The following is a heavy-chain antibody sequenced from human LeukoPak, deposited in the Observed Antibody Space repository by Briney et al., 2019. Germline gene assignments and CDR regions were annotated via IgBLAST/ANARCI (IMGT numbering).Heavy chain of an antibody. Sequence: SETLSLTCSVSGGSINSYYWNWSRQPPGKGLEWIGYVYYTGSTNYNPSLKSRVTISVDASKNQFSLRLSSVTAADAAVYYCARDAVTGSYQPFWYFDLWGRGTLVTVSS. CDR3: ARDAVTGSYQPFWYFDL. J-gene: IGHJ2*01. D-gene: IGHD1-26*01. CDR1: GGSINSYY. V-gene: IGHV4-59*01. CDR2: VYYTGST.